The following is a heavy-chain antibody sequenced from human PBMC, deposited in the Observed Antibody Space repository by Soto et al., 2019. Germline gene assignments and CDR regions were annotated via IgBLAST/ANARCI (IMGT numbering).Heavy chain of an antibody. Sequence: ASGGTFSSYTISWVRQAPGQGLEWMGRIIPILGIANYAQKFQGRVTITADKSTSTAYMELSSLRSEDTAVYYCARMVAASLSWFDPWGQGTLVTVSS. CDR1: GGTFSSYT. CDR2: IIPILGIA. CDR3: ARMVAASLSWFDP. J-gene: IGHJ5*02. V-gene: IGHV1-69*02. D-gene: IGHD2-15*01.